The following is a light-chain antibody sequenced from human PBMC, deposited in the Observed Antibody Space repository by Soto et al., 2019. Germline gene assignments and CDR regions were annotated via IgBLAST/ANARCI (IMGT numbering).Light chain of an antibody. J-gene: IGKJ1*01. CDR1: QSVSSTL. CDR3: QHYGDSSWT. CDR2: GVS. Sequence: ELVLTQSPVALSLSSGERATLSCRASQSVSSTLLTWYQQKPGQAPRLLIYGVSSRATGIPGRVSGSGSGTDFTLTTSRVETEDFAVYFCQHYGDSSWTFGQGSRVEIK. V-gene: IGKV3-20*01.